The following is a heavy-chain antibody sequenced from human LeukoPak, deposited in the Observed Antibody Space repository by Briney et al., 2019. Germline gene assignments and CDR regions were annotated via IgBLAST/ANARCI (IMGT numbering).Heavy chain of an antibody. CDR3: AGIPYWTN. D-gene: IGHD2-8*01. V-gene: IGHV3-23*01. CDR2: ISPDGSTT. J-gene: IGHJ4*02. Sequence: GGALRLSCAASGFTLFIHDMRGVRQGPGKGREGGSEISPDGSTTHYLDSVKGRFIISRDNSENTLYLQMNSLRAEDTAVYYCAGIPYWTNWGQGTLVTAAS. CDR1: GFTLFIHD.